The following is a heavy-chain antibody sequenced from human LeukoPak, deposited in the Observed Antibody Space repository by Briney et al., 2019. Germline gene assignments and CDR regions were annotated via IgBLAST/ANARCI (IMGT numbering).Heavy chain of an antibody. CDR1: GGTFSSYA. J-gene: IGHJ3*02. V-gene: IGHV1-69*13. CDR3: AREGGDPYSSSCCAFDI. Sequence: GASVKVSCKASGGTFSSYAISWVRQAPGQGLEWMGGIIPIFGTANYAQKFQGRVTITADESTSTAYMKLSSLRSEDTAVYYCAREGGDPYSSSCCAFDIWGHGTMVTVSS. D-gene: IGHD6-13*01. CDR2: IIPIFGTA.